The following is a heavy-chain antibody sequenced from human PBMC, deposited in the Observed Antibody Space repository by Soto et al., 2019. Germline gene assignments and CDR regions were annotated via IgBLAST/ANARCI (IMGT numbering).Heavy chain of an antibody. Sequence: EVQLLESGGGLVQPGGSLRLSCAASGFTFSSYAMSWVRQAPGKGLEWVSAISGSGGSTDYADSVKGRFTISRDNSKNSLYLQMHSLRAEDTAVYYCAKDGIGYCISTSCYSVDYWGQGTLVTVSS. V-gene: IGHV3-23*01. CDR3: AKDGIGYCISTSCYSVDY. D-gene: IGHD2-2*01. CDR2: ISGSGGST. CDR1: GFTFSSYA. J-gene: IGHJ4*02.